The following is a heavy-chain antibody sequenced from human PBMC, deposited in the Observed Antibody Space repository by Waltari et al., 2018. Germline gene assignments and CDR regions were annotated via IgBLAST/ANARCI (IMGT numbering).Heavy chain of an antibody. CDR1: GYSFTTYW. D-gene: IGHD6-19*01. CDR2: IYPGDSDT. Sequence: EVQLVQSGAEVKKPGESLKISCKGSGYSFTTYWIGWVRQMPGKGLEWMGFIYPGDSDTRDSPSFQGQVTISVDTSISTAYLQWSTLKASDTAMYFCAREKGFSSGNFDYWGQGTVVTVSS. V-gene: IGHV5-51*01. CDR3: AREKGFSSGNFDY. J-gene: IGHJ4*02.